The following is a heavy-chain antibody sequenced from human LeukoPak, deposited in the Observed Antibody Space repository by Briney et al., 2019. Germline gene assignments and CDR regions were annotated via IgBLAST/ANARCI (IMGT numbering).Heavy chain of an antibody. D-gene: IGHD3-22*01. Sequence: GGSLRLSCTASGFTFSSYTMSWVRQAPGKGLKWVSTISTGGGNTYYADSVKGRFTVSRDNSKNALYLQMNSLRAEDTAVYYCAKDLYDSSGYDFDYWGQGTLVTVSS. V-gene: IGHV3-23*01. CDR2: ISTGGGNT. J-gene: IGHJ4*02. CDR3: AKDLYDSSGYDFDY. CDR1: GFTFSSYT.